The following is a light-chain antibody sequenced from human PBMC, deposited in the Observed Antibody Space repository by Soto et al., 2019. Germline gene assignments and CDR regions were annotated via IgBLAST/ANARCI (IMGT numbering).Light chain of an antibody. Sequence: DIQRTQAPSSLSASVGDRVTITCRARQDRRYDLGGFPQKPGKAPERLIYDAPSLQSGVPSRFSGTGSGTELTIQIRSLQPEPFAPYYCLQPSSYPFPFGHPTNVHI. J-gene: IGKJ3*01. CDR1: QDRRYD. CDR3: LQPSSYPFP. V-gene: IGKV1-17*01. CDR2: DAP.